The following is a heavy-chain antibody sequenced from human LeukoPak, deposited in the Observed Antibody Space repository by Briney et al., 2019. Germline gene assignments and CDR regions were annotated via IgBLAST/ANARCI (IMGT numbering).Heavy chain of an antibody. CDR3: TRDGYSRGWRSGWFDP. Sequence: GGSLRLSCTASGFTFGDYAMSWVRQAPGKGLEWVGFIRSKAYGGTTEYAASVKGRFTISRDDSKRIAYRQMNSLKTEATAVYYCTRDGYSRGWRSGWFDPWGQGTLVTVSS. V-gene: IGHV3-49*04. CDR2: IRSKAYGGTT. CDR1: GFTFGDYA. D-gene: IGHD6-19*01. J-gene: IGHJ5*02.